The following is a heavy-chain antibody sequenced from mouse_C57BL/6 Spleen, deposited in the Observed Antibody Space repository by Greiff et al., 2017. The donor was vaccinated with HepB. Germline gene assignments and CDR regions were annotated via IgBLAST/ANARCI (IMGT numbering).Heavy chain of an antibody. Sequence: QVQLKQSGAELVKPGASVKLSCKASGYTFTSYWMHWVKQRPGRGLEWIGRIDPNSGGTKYNEKFKSKATLTVDKPSSTAYMQLSSLTSEDSAVYYCARSGPDYYGSSLWYFDVWGTGTTVTVSS. J-gene: IGHJ1*03. V-gene: IGHV1-72*01. CDR3: ARSGPDYYGSSLWYFDV. CDR1: GYTFTSYW. D-gene: IGHD1-1*01. CDR2: IDPNSGGT.